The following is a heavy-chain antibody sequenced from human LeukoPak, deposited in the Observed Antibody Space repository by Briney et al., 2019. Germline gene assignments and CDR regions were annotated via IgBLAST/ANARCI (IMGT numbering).Heavy chain of an antibody. CDR1: GGSFSGYY. V-gene: IGHV4-34*01. J-gene: IGHJ4*02. CDR2: INHSGST. CDR3: ARHGNRAYDYVWGSYRLDY. D-gene: IGHD3-16*02. Sequence: SETLSLTCAVYGGSFSGYYWSWIRQPPGKGLEWIGEINHSGSTNYNPSLKSRVTISVDTSKNQFSLKLSSVTAADTAVYYCARHGNRAYDYVWGSYRLDYWGQGTLVTVSS.